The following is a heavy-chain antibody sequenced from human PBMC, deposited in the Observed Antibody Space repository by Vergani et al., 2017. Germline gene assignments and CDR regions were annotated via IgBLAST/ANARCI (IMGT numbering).Heavy chain of an antibody. V-gene: IGHV4-39*01. Sequence: QLQLQESGPGLVKPSETLSLTCTVSGGSISSSSYYWGWIRQPPGKGLEWIGSIYYNGSTYYNPSLKSRVTISVDTSKNQFSLKLGSVTAADTAVYYCARRREWQHYYYYGMDVWGQGTTVTVSS. J-gene: IGHJ6*02. CDR2: IYYNGST. CDR1: GGSISSSSYY. CDR3: ARRREWQHYYYYGMDV. D-gene: IGHD3-3*01.